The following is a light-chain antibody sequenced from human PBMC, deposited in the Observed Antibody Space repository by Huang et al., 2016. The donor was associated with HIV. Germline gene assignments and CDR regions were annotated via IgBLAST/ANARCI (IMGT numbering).Light chain of an antibody. Sequence: EIVLTQSPATLSVSLGERATLSCRASQSLSNNLAWYQQKPGQSPRLLIYGASTRTTGIPARFSGSGSVTDFTLTISSLQSEDFAVYYCHQYNSWTPEHTFGQGTKLEIK. CDR2: GAS. CDR1: QSLSNN. V-gene: IGKV3-15*01. J-gene: IGKJ2*01. CDR3: HQYNSWTPEHT.